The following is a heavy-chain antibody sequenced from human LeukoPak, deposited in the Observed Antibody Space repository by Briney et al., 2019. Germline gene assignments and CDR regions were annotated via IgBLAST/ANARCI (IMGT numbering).Heavy chain of an antibody. CDR1: GASISGSGYY. CDR2: IYTSGST. Sequence: PSETLSLTCTVSGASISGSGYYWGWIRQPPGKGLEWIGRIYTSGSTNYNPSLESRVTISVDTSKNQFSLKLSSVTAADTAVYYCAREAYYYDSSGYWDAFDIWGQGTMVTVSS. J-gene: IGHJ3*02. V-gene: IGHV4-61*02. CDR3: AREAYYYDSSGYWDAFDI. D-gene: IGHD3-22*01.